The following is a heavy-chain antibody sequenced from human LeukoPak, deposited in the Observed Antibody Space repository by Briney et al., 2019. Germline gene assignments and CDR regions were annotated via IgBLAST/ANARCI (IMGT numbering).Heavy chain of an antibody. CDR1: DDSISSSSYY. J-gene: IGHJ6*02. CDR2: IYYSGST. D-gene: IGHD3-10*01. CDR3: ARVSGLYYYALDV. V-gene: IGHV4-39*07. Sequence: PSETLSLTCTVSDDSISSSSYYWGWIRQPPGKGLECIGSIYYSGSTFYNPSLKSRVTISKDSSKNQFSLKLSSVTAADTVVYYCARVSGLYYYALDVWGRGTTVTVSS.